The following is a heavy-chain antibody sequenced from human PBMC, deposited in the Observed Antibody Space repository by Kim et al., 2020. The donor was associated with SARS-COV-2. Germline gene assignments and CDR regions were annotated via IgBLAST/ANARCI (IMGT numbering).Heavy chain of an antibody. V-gene: IGHV3-43D*03. J-gene: IGHJ4*02. D-gene: IGHD6-19*01. CDR3: AKPIAVAGTHSFGD. Sequence: GGSLRLSCAASGFTFDDYAMHWVRQAPGKGLEWVSLISWDGGSTYYADSVKGRFTISRDNSKNSLYLQMNSLRAEDTALYYCAKPIAVAGTHSFGDWGQGTLVTVSS. CDR1: GFTFDDYA. CDR2: ISWDGGST.